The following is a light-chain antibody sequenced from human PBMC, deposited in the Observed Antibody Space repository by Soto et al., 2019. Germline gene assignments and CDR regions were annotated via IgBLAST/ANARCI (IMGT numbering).Light chain of an antibody. CDR2: EVS. Sequence: QSVLIQPASVSGSPGQSITLSCTGTSSDVGGSNYVSWYQQHPGKAPKLMIYEVSNRPSGVSHRFSGSKSANTASLTISGLHAEDEGDYYFSSYTGSSTLVLFGGGTKLTV. CDR3: SSYTGSSTLVL. CDR1: SSDVGGSNY. V-gene: IGLV2-14*01. J-gene: IGLJ2*01.